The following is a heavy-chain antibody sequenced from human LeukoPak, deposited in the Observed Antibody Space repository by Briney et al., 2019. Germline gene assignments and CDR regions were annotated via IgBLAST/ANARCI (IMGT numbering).Heavy chain of an antibody. CDR1: GFTFSSYA. Sequence: PGGSLRLSCAASGFTFSSYAMHWVRQAPGKGLEWVAVISYDGSNKYYADSVKGRFTTSRDNSKNTLYLQMNSLRAEDTAVYYCARGGWNYYDSSGYGPWFDPWGQGTLVTVSS. CDR3: ARGGWNYYDSSGYGPWFDP. V-gene: IGHV3-30-3*01. CDR2: ISYDGSNK. J-gene: IGHJ5*02. D-gene: IGHD3-22*01.